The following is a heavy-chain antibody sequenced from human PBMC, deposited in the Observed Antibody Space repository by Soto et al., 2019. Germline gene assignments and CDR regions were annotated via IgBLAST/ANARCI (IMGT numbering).Heavy chain of an antibody. J-gene: IGHJ5*02. CDR2: VSPYNDDT. D-gene: IGHD3-9*01. V-gene: IGHV1-18*01. CDR3: VRDFLRYDVSTGAYSDCYDP. Sequence: GASVKVSCKTSGYTFINYGISWVRQAPGQGPEWMGWVSPYNDDTKYAQKFQGRVTMTTDTSTSTAYMELRSLGFDDTAVYYCVRDFLRYDVSTGAYSDCYDPWGQGTLVTVSS. CDR1: GYTFINYG.